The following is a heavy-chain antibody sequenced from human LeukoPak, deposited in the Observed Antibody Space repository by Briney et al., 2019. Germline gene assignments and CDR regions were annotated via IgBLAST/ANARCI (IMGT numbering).Heavy chain of an antibody. Sequence: SQTLSLTCTVSGGSISSGGYYWRWIRQHPGKGLEWIGYIYYSGSAYYNPSLKSRVTISVDTSENQFSLKLSSVTAADTAVYYCARVNYGSATKEDYWGQGTLATVSS. CDR3: ARVNYGSATKEDY. V-gene: IGHV4-31*03. CDR2: IYYSGSA. J-gene: IGHJ4*02. D-gene: IGHD3-10*01. CDR1: GGSISSGGYY.